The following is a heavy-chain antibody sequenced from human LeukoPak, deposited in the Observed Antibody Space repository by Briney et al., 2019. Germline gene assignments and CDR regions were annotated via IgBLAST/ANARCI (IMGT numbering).Heavy chain of an antibody. CDR3: VGSVTTLELGY. CDR1: GYTFTSYD. CDR2: IIPIFGTA. D-gene: IGHD4-23*01. J-gene: IGHJ4*02. Sequence: ASVKVSCKASGYTFTSYDINWVRQATGQGLEWMGGIIPIFGTANYAQKFQGRVTITADESTSTAYMELSSLRSEDTAVYYCVGSVTTLELGYWGQGTLVTVSS. V-gene: IGHV1-69*13.